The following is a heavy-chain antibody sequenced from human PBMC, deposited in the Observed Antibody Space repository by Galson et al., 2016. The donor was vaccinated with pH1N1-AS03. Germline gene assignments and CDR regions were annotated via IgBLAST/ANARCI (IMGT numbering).Heavy chain of an antibody. CDR3: ARASPLPSGYFDY. CDR1: GGSISSGSYY. V-gene: IGHV4-61*02. J-gene: IGHJ4*02. CDR2: LYTSGST. Sequence: TLSLTCTVSGGSISSGSYYWSWIRQPAGKGLEWIGRLYTSGSTNYNPSLKSRVTISVDTSKHQFSLKLSSVTAADTAVYYCARASPLPSGYFDYWGQGTLVTVSS.